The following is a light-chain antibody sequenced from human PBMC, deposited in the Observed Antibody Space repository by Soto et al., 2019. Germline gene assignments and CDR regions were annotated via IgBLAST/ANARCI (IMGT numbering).Light chain of an antibody. J-gene: IGKJ1*01. V-gene: IGKV1-5*03. Sequence: DIQMTQSPSTVSASVGDRVTITCRASQSISSWLAWYQHKPGKAPKLLIYKASSLEGGVPSRFSGSRSGTEFTLTISSLQPDDFATYYCQQYNSYSWTFGQGTKVDIK. CDR3: QQYNSYSWT. CDR1: QSISSW. CDR2: KAS.